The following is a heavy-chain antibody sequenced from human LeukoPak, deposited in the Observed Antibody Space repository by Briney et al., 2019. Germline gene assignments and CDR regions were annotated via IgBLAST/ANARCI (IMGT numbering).Heavy chain of an antibody. J-gene: IGHJ6*01. CDR2: IYYSGST. D-gene: IGHD6-6*01. CDR3: AREEVDSNSYYYGMDV. V-gene: IGHV4-39*07. Sequence: SETLSLTCTVSGGSISSSSYYWGWIRQPPGKGLEWIGSIYYSGSTYYNPSLKSRVTISVDTSKNQFSLKLSSVTAADTAVYYCAREEVDSNSYYYGMDVWGQGTTVTVSS. CDR1: GGSISSSSYY.